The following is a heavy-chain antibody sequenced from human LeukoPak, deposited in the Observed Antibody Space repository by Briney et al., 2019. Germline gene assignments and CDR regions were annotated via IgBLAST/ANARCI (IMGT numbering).Heavy chain of an antibody. CDR1: GYTFTSYD. J-gene: IGHJ4*02. CDR3: ARGSSDNSSGYYHYYFDY. V-gene: IGHV1-8*01. Sequence: ASVKVSCKASGYTFTSYDINWVRQATGQGLEWMGWMNPNSGNTGYAQKLQGRVTMTTDTSTSTAYMELRSLRSDDTAVYYCARGSSDNSSGYYHYYFDYWGQGTLVTVSS. CDR2: MNPNSGNT. D-gene: IGHD3-22*01.